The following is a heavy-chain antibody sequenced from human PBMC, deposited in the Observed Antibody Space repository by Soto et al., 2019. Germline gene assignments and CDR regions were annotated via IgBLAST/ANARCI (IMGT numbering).Heavy chain of an antibody. J-gene: IGHJ6*02. V-gene: IGHV3-30*18. CDR2: ISYDGSNK. CDR1: GFTFSSYG. CDR3: AKVGDADDIVVVQAQWGYGMDV. D-gene: IGHD2-2*01. Sequence: QVQLVESGGGVVQPGRSLRLSCAASGFTFSSYGMHWVRQAPGKGLEWVAGISYDGSNKYYADSVKGRFTISRDNSKNTLYLQMNSLRAEDTAVYYCAKVGDADDIVVVQAQWGYGMDVWGQGTTVTVSS.